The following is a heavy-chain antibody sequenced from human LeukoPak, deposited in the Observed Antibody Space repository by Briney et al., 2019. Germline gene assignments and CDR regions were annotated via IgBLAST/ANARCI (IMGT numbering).Heavy chain of an antibody. CDR1: GFTFSTYW. V-gene: IGHV3-7*01. D-gene: IGHD5-24*01. CDR2: IKQDGSET. CDR3: ANGDGFDY. J-gene: IGHJ4*02. Sequence: PGGSLRLSCATSGFTFSTYWMSWVRQAPGKGLEWVANIKQDGSETCYADSVKGRFTIFRDNAKNSLYLQMDSLRVEDTAVYYCANGDGFDYWGQGTLVIVSS.